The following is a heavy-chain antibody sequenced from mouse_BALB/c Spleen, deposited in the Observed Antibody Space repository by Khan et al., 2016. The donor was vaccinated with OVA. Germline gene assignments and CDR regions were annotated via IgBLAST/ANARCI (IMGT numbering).Heavy chain of an antibody. CDR3: ARPPYFSYVMDN. CDR1: GHTFTKYG. D-gene: IGHD2-10*01. Sequence: QIQLVQSGPELKKPGETVKISCKASGHTFTKYGMNWLKQAPGKGLKWMGWINTYTGEPTYADDFNGRFAFSLETSASTAYLQINNLKNEDTATYFCARPPYFSYVMDNWGQGTSVTVSS. V-gene: IGHV9-3-1*01. J-gene: IGHJ4*01. CDR2: INTYTGEP.